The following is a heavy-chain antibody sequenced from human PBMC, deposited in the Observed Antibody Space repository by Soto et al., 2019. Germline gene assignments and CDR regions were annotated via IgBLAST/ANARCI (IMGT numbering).Heavy chain of an antibody. Sequence: QVQLQESGPGLVKPSETLSLTCSFSGGSMSRYYWSWIRQPPGKGLEWIGNIHETGSTNYNASLKSRVTISFDTSKSAFTLHLTSVTAADTAVYYCARDVRPTGLAYFDLWGRGTLVTVPS. CDR3: ARDVRPTGLAYFDL. CDR2: IHETGST. J-gene: IGHJ2*01. CDR1: GGSMSRYY. D-gene: IGHD1-1*01. V-gene: IGHV4-59*12.